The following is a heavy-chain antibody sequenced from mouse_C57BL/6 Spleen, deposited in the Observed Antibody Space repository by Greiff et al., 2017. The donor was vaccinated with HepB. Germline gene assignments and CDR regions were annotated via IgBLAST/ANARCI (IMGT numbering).Heavy chain of an antibody. J-gene: IGHJ3*01. V-gene: IGHV1-80*01. Sequence: QVQLQQSGAELVKPGASVKISCKASGYAFSSYWMNWVKQRPGKGLEWIGQIYPGDGDTNYNGKFKGKATLTADKSSSTAYMQLSSLTSEDSAVYFCAGRDDGYYWFAYWGQGTLVTVSA. CDR3: AGRDDGYYWFAY. CDR1: GYAFSSYW. CDR2: IYPGDGDT. D-gene: IGHD2-3*01.